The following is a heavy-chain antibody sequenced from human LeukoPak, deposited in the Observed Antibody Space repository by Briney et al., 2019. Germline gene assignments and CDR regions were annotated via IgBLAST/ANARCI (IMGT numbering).Heavy chain of an antibody. CDR1: GYTFTGYY. Sequence: ASVKVSCKASGYTFTGYYMHWVRQAPGQGLEWMGWINPNSGGTNYAQKFQGRVTITRDTSISTAYMELSRLRSDDTAVYYCARDLNQLLSAPRLVDYWAREPWSPSPQ. V-gene: IGHV1-2*02. J-gene: IGHJ4*02. D-gene: IGHD2-2*01. CDR2: INPNSGGT. CDR3: ARDLNQLLSAPRLVDY.